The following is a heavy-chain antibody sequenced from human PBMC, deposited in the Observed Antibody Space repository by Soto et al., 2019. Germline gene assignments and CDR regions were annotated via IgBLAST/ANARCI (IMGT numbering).Heavy chain of an antibody. CDR1: GFTFSSYG. CDR3: AKGGDDFWSGYQIYYYYGMDV. V-gene: IGHV3-30*18. CDR2: ILYDGSNK. J-gene: IGHJ6*02. Sequence: GGSLRLSCAASGFTFSSYGMHWVRQAPGKGLEWVAVILYDGSNKYYADSVKGRFTISRDNSKNTLYLRMNRLRAEDTAVYYCAKGGDDFWSGYQIYYYYGMDVWGQGTTVTVSS. D-gene: IGHD3-3*01.